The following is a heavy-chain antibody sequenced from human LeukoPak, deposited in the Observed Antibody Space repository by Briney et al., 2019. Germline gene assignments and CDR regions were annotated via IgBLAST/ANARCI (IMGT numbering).Heavy chain of an antibody. CDR3: ARGADHGGSYYPD. D-gene: IGHD3-10*01. J-gene: IGHJ4*02. CDR2: MKTDGTRI. V-gene: IGHV3-74*01. Sequence: GGSLRLSCAASGFRFSNSWMYWVRQGPGKGPVWVSRMKTDGTRIEYADSVKGRFTISRDNAKNTLFLQMSSLRVEDTAVYYCARGADHGGSYYPDWGQGTRVTVSP. CDR1: GFRFSNSW.